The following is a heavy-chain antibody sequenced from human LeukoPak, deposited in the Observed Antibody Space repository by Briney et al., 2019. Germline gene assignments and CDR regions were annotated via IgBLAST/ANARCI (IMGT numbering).Heavy chain of an antibody. CDR2: IYYSGST. CDR3: ARQKRRTSWYNSYYYGMDV. Sequence: ASETLSLTCTVSGGSISSSSYYWGWIRQPPGKGLEWIGSIYYSGSTYYNPSLKSRVTISVDTSKNQFSLKLSSVTAADTAVYYCARQKRRTSWYNSYYYGMDVWGQGTTVTVSS. D-gene: IGHD6-13*01. V-gene: IGHV4-39*01. J-gene: IGHJ6*02. CDR1: GGSISSSSYY.